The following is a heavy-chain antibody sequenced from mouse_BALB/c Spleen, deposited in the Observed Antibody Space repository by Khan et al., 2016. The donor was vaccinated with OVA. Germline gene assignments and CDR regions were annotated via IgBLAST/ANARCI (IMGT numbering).Heavy chain of an antibody. J-gene: IGHJ1*01. CDR2: ISSGGST. CDR1: GFTFSSYA. Sequence: EVELVESGGGLVKPGGSLKLSCAASGFTFSSYAMSWVRQTPEKRLEWVASISSGGSTSYPDSVKGRFTISRDNARNILYLQMSSLRSEDTAMYYCARDYYYGTGYFDVWGAGTTVTVSS. D-gene: IGHD1-1*01. V-gene: IGHV5-6-5*01. CDR3: ARDYYYGTGYFDV.